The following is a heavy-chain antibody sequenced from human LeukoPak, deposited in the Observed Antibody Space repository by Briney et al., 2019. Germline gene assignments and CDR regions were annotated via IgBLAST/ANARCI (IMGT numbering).Heavy chain of an antibody. J-gene: IGHJ5*01. CDR1: GDSVSTNSAT. CDR3: ARLVGAAWFDS. CDR2: TYYRSKWNN. Sequence: SQTLSLTCTISGDSVSTNSATWTWLRQSPSRGLEWLGRTYYRSKWNNDYAVSMKSRMTINPDTSKNQFSLQLNSVTPEDTAVYYCARLVGAAWFDSWGQGTLVTVSS. V-gene: IGHV6-1*01. D-gene: IGHD1-26*01.